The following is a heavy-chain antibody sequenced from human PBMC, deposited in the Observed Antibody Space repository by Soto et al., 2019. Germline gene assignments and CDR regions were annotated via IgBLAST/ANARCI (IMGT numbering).Heavy chain of an antibody. CDR1: GGSFSGYY. J-gene: IGHJ4*02. CDR3: ARGRRTTVVTSRSYYFDY. CDR2: INHSGST. V-gene: IGHV4-34*01. Sequence: PSETLSLTCAVYGGSFSGYYWSWIRQPPGKGLEWIGEINHSGSTNYNPSLKSRVTISVDTSKNQFSLKLSSVTAADTAVYYCARGRRTTVVTSRSYYFDYWGQGTLVTVSS. D-gene: IGHD4-17*01.